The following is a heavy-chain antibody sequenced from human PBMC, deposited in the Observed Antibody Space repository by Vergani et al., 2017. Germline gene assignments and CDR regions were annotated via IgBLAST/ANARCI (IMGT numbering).Heavy chain of an antibody. V-gene: IGHV3-21*04. D-gene: IGHD3-10*01. CDR3: AKDLVLWFGELFFDY. CDR2: ISSSSSYI. CDR1: GFTFSSYS. Sequence: EVQLVESGGGLVQPGRSLRLSCAASGFTFSSYSMNWVRQAPGKGLEWVSSISSSSSYIYYADSVKGRFTISRDNAKNSLYLQMNSLRAEDTAVYYCAKDLVLWFGELFFDYWGQGTLVTVSS. J-gene: IGHJ4*02.